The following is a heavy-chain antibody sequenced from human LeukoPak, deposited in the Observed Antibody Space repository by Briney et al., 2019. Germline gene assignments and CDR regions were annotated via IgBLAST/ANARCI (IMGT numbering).Heavy chain of an antibody. V-gene: IGHV4-59*01. D-gene: IGHD1-26*01. J-gene: IGHJ3*02. Sequence: SETLSLTCTVSGGSISGYYWSWIRQPPGKGLEWIGYIYYSGSTNYNPSLKSRVTISVDTSKNQFSLKLSSVTAADTAVYYCTRVRGKWEPLDAFDIWGQGTMVTVSS. CDR3: TRVRGKWEPLDAFDI. CDR1: GGSISGYY. CDR2: IYYSGST.